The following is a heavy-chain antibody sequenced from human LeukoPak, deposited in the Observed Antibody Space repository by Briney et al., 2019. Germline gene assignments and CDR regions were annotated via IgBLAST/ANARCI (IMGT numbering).Heavy chain of an antibody. V-gene: IGHV3-21*01. CDR1: GFTFSDYS. J-gene: IGHJ5*02. CDR3: ARGQLWQTGWFDP. Sequence: GGSLRLSCAASGFTFSDYSMHWVRQAPGEGLEWVSTISSTSSYIYSADPLKGRFTISRDNAKNSLYLQMSTLRAEDTAVYYCARGQLWQTGWFDPWGQGTLVTVSS. CDR2: ISSTSSYI. D-gene: IGHD5-18*01.